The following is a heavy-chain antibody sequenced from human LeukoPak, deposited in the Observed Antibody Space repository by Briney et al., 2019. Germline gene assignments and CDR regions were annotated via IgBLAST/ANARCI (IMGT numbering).Heavy chain of an antibody. J-gene: IGHJ6*03. CDR2: ISGSGGNT. Sequence: GGSLRLSCAASGFTFSSYATSWVRQAPGKGLEWVSAISGSGGNTCYADSVKGRFTISRDNSKNTLYLQMYSLRAEDTAVYYCAKGSDDSTGYYYVTYYYYMDVWGKGTTVTVSS. CDR1: GFTFSSYA. D-gene: IGHD3-22*01. V-gene: IGHV3-23*01. CDR3: AKGSDDSTGYYYVTYYYYMDV.